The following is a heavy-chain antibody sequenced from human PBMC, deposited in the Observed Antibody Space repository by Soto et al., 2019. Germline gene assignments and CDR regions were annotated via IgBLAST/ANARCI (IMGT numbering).Heavy chain of an antibody. CDR3: TRRPVYSGNRESDS. CDR2: VYYSGGA. J-gene: IGHJ5*01. CDR1: GGSIRGSPYY. Sequence: QVQLQESGPGLVKPSETLSLTCTVSGGSIRGSPYYWGWIRQSPGKGLEWIGSVYYSGGANSNPSLGSRVTISVDTSRNQFSLKLFYVTASDTAVYYCTRRPVYSGNRESDSWGQGTLVTVSS. V-gene: IGHV4-39*01. D-gene: IGHD1-26*01.